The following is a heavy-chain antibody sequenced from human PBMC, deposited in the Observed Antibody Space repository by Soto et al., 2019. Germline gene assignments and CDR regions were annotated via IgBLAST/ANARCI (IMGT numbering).Heavy chain of an antibody. CDR2: IYSRGNT. J-gene: IGHJ4*02. D-gene: IGHD3-22*01. V-gene: IGHV4-59*01. CDR3: ARQAVYYDSSGYLDY. CDR1: GGSMSSYY. Sequence: SETLSLTCTVSGGSMSSYYWTWIRQPPGKGLEWIGYIYSRGNTNYNPSLKSRVTISVDTSTNQFSLKLSSVSAADTAVYYCARQAVYYDSSGYLDYWGQGALVTVSS.